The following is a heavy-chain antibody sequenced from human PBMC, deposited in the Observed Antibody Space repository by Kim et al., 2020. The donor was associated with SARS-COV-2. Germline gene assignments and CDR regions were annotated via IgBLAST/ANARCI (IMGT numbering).Heavy chain of an antibody. CDR3: ASGVHHSGDYQD. CDR1: GYTFTSYT. D-gene: IGHD2-21*01. V-gene: IGHV1-3*01. J-gene: IGHJ4*02. CDR2: IYAGNGDT. Sequence: ASVKVSCKASGYTFTSYTFQWVRQAPGQRPEWMGRIYAGNGDTDYSRKFQGRVTFSGDTSASTVYMDLSSLSSEDTAVYYCASGVHHSGDYQDWGQGTLV.